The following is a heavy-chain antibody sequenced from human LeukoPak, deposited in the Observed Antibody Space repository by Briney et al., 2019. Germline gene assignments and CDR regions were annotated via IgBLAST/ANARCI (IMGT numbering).Heavy chain of an antibody. Sequence: SETLSLTCAVYGGSFSGYYWSWIRQPPGKGLEWIGEINHSGSTNHNPSLKSRVTISVDTSKNQFSLKLSSVTAADTAVCYCARGTNYYGSGSYYTYYSYYYMDVWGKGTTVTVS. CDR2: INHSGST. J-gene: IGHJ6*03. D-gene: IGHD3-10*01. V-gene: IGHV4-34*01. CDR1: GGSFSGYY. CDR3: ARGTNYYGSGSYYTYYSYYYMDV.